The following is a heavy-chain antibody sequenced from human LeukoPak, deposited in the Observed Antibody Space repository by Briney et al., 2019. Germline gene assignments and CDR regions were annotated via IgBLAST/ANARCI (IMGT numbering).Heavy chain of an antibody. Sequence: GSLRFSCAASGFSFSSYAMNWVRQAPGKGLEWVSSGHSDGTTYYADSVKGRFTISRDNSKNTLSLQMNSLRAEDTAVYYCAKGSRIAARPTIWFDSWGQGTPVTVSS. CDR1: GFSFSSYA. CDR3: AKGSRIAARPTIWFDS. J-gene: IGHJ5*01. V-gene: IGHV3-23*01. CDR2: GHSDGTT. D-gene: IGHD6-6*01.